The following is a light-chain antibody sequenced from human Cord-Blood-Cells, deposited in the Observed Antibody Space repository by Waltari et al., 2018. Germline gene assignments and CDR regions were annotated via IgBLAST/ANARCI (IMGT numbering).Light chain of an antibody. Sequence: QSALTQPASVSGSPGQSITISCTGTSSDVGSYNLVSWYQQHPGKAPKLMIYEGSKRPSGVFHRFSGSKSGNAASLTISGLQAEDEADYYCCSYAGSSTWVFGGGTKLTVL. CDR2: EGS. CDR3: CSYAGSSTWV. CDR1: SSDVGSYNL. V-gene: IGLV2-23*01. J-gene: IGLJ3*02.